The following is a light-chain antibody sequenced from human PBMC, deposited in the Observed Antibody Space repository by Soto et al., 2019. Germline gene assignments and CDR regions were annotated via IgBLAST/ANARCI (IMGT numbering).Light chain of an antibody. J-gene: IGKJ1*01. Sequence: EVMLTQSPGTLSLSPGERATLSCRASQSIFSNYLAWYQQKSGQAPRLLIYGASNRATGIPDRFSGSGSGTDFTLTISRLEPEDFAVYYCQKYGTSTRTFGQGNKVEFK. CDR2: GAS. CDR3: QKYGTSTRT. V-gene: IGKV3-20*01. CDR1: QSIFSNY.